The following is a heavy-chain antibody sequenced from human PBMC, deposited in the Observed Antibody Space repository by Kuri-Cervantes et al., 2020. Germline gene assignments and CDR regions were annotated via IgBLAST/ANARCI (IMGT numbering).Heavy chain of an antibody. J-gene: IGHJ4*02. CDR3: ARGWGKQLVPIDY. V-gene: IGHV3-20*04. CDR2: INWNGGST. D-gene: IGHD6-6*01. Sequence: GESLKISCAASGFTFDDYGMSWVRQAPGKGLEWVSGINWNGGSTGYADSVKGRFTISRDNAKNSLYLQMNSLRAEDTAVYYCARGWGKQLVPIDYWGQGTLVTVSS. CDR1: GFTFDDYG.